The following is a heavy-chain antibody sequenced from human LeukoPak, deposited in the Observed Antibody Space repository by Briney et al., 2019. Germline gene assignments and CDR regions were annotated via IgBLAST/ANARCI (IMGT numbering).Heavy chain of an antibody. Sequence: SETLSLTCAVYGGSFSGYYWGWIRQPPGKGLEWIGEINHSGSTNYNPSLKSRVTISVDTSKNQFSLKLSSVTAADTAVYYCARAQARYYDYVWGSYRPYKYFDYWGQGTLVTVSS. V-gene: IGHV4-34*01. CDR1: GGSFSGYY. CDR3: ARAQARYYDYVWGSYRPYKYFDY. CDR2: INHSGST. D-gene: IGHD3-16*02. J-gene: IGHJ4*02.